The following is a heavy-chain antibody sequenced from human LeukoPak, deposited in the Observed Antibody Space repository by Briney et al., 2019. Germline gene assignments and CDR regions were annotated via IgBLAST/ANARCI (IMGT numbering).Heavy chain of an antibody. Sequence: TGGSLRLSCAASGFTFSSYWMSWVRQAPGKGLEWVANIKQDGSEKYYVDSVKGRFTISRDNTKNSLYLQVNSLRAEDTAVYFCARDPEGEVTPETWGQGTLVTVSS. V-gene: IGHV3-7*01. CDR1: GFTFSSYW. CDR2: IKQDGSEK. J-gene: IGHJ5*02. D-gene: IGHD3-10*01. CDR3: ARDPEGEVTPET.